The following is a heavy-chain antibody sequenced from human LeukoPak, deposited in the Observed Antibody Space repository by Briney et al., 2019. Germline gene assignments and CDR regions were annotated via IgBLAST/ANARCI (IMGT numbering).Heavy chain of an antibody. CDR1: GFIFSSSW. J-gene: IGHJ4*02. Sequence: PGGSLRLSCAASGFIFSSSWMSWVRQAPGKGLEWVANINQDGSEKYYVDSVKGRFTISRDNAKNSLYLQMNSLRAEDTAVYYCARDRRCSSTSCYFDYWGQGTLVTVSS. CDR3: ARDRRCSSTSCYFDY. V-gene: IGHV3-7*01. D-gene: IGHD2-2*01. CDR2: INQDGSEK.